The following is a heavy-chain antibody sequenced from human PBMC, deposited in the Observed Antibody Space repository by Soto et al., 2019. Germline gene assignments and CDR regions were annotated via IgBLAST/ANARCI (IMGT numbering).Heavy chain of an antibody. CDR3: AKDYDPRPKGWFDP. CDR1: GFTFDDYA. CDR2: ISWNSGSI. J-gene: IGHJ5*02. Sequence: PGGSLRLSCAASGFTFDDYAMHWVRQAPGKGLEWVSGISWNSGSIGYADSVKGRFTISRDNAKNSLYLQMNSLRAEGTALYYCAKDYDPRPKGWFDPWGQGTLVTVSS. V-gene: IGHV3-9*01. D-gene: IGHD3-16*01.